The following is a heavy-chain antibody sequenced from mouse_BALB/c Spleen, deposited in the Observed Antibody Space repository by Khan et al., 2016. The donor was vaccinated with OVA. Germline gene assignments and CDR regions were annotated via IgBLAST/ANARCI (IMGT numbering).Heavy chain of an antibody. D-gene: IGHD2-3*01. CDR3: ARDGSRYNYAMDY. V-gene: IGHV3-2*02. Sequence: VQLKQSGPGLVKPSQSLSLTCTVTGYSITSDYAWNWIRQFPGNKLEWMGYINYSGSTNYNPALKSRISITRDTSKNQFCLQLNSVTTADTATYYCARDGSRYNYAMDYWGQGTSVTVSS. J-gene: IGHJ4*01. CDR1: GYSITSDYA. CDR2: INYSGST.